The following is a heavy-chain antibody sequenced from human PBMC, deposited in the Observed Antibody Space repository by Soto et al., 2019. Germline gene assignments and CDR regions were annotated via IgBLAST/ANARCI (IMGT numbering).Heavy chain of an antibody. CDR1: GGTFSSYA. V-gene: IGHV1-69*12. CDR3: AQCLLGVNYYYGMDV. D-gene: IGHD3-16*01. CDR2: IIPIFATA. J-gene: IGHJ6*02. Sequence: QVQLVQSGAEVKKPGSSVKVSCKASGGTFSSYAFNWVRQAPGQGLEWMGGIIPIFATADYAQKFQGRVTITADESTSTAYMELSSLRSEDTAVYYCAQCLLGVNYYYGMDVWGQGTTVTVSS.